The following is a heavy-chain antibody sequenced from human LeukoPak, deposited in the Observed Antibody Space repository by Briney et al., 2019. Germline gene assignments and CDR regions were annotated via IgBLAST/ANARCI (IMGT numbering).Heavy chain of an antibody. V-gene: IGHV4-39*01. Sequence: PSETLSLTCTVPGGSISSSSYYWGWIRQPPGKGLEWIGSIYYSGSTYYNPSLKSRVTISVDTSKNQFSLKLSSVTAADTAVYYCARLTLGRGNYFDYWGQGTLVTVSS. D-gene: IGHD3-10*01. J-gene: IGHJ4*02. CDR2: IYYSGST. CDR3: ARLTLGRGNYFDY. CDR1: GGSISSSSYY.